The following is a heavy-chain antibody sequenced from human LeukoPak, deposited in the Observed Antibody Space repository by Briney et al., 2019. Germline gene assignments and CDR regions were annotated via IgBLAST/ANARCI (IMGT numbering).Heavy chain of an antibody. D-gene: IGHD4-17*01. J-gene: IGHJ4*02. CDR1: GFTFSNAW. CDR3: TAQVKYGDYVDY. Sequence: TGGSLRLSCAASGFTFSNAWMSWLRQAPGKGLEWVGRIKSKTDGGTTDYAAPVKGRFTISRDDSKNTLYLQMNSLKTEDTAVYYCTAQVKYGDYVDYWGQGTLVTVSS. CDR2: IKSKTDGGTT. V-gene: IGHV3-15*01.